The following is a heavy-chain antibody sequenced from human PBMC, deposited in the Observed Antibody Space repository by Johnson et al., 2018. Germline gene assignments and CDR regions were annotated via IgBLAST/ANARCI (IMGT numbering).Heavy chain of an antibody. V-gene: IGHV3-48*01. CDR2: IRSDGANT. J-gene: IGHJ1*01. CDR3: ARDFYDSSGYPRYLQH. D-gene: IGHD3-22*01. Sequence: EVQLLESGGGLVQPGGSLRLSCDASGFIFSSDPMNWVRQAPGRGLEWLSNIRSDGANTYYAASVRGRFTISRDNAKNSLYLQMNSLRAEDTAVYFCARDFYDSSGYPRYLQHWGQGTLVTVSS. CDR1: GFIFSSDP.